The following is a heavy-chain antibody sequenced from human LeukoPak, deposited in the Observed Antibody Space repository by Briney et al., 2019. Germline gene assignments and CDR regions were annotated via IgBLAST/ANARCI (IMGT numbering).Heavy chain of an antibody. CDR2: IYYSGST. V-gene: IGHV4-30-4*08. CDR3: ARNDFWSGYSN. Sequence: PSETLSLTCTVSGGSISSGGYYWSWIRQPPGKGLEWIGYIYYSGSTYYNPSLKSRVTISVDTSKNQFSLKLSSVTAADTAVYYCARNDFWSGYSNWGQGTLVTVSS. J-gene: IGHJ4*02. D-gene: IGHD3-3*01. CDR1: GGSISSGGYY.